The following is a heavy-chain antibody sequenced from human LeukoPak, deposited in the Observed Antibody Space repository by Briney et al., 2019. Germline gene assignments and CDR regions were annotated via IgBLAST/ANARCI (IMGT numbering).Heavy chain of an antibody. V-gene: IGHV3-30*04. CDR3: ARSHYYGSGSYFGYYYYYGMDV. J-gene: IGHJ6*02. CDR1: GFTFSSYA. Sequence: GGSLRLSCAASGFTFSSYAMHWVRQAPGKGLEWVAVISYDGSNKYYADSVKGRFTISRDNSKNTLYLQMNSLRAEDTAVYYCARSHYYGSGSYFGYYYYYGMDVWGQGTTVTVSS. D-gene: IGHD3-10*01. CDR2: ISYDGSNK.